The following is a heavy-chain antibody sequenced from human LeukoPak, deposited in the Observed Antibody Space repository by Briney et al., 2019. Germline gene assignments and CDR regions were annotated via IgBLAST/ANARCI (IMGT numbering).Heavy chain of an antibody. Sequence: TTGGSLRLSCAASGFTFSSYSMNWVRQAPGKGLEWVSSISSSSSYIYYADSVKGRFTISRDNAKNSLYLQMNSLRAEDTAVYYCARASPRGYSYGAPFDYWGQGTLVTVSS. CDR3: ARASPRGYSYGAPFDY. CDR1: GFTFSSYS. J-gene: IGHJ4*02. D-gene: IGHD5-18*01. V-gene: IGHV3-21*01. CDR2: ISSSSSYI.